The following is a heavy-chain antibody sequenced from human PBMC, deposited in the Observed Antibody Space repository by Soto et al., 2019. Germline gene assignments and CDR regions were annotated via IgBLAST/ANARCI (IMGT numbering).Heavy chain of an antibody. D-gene: IGHD3-3*01. V-gene: IGHV1-69*13. CDR2: IIPIFGTA. Sequence: SVKVSCKASGRTFSTYAISWVRQAPGQGLEWMGGIIPIFGTAKYAQKFQGRVTITADESTSTAYMELSSLRSEDTAVYYCAREIFGVIISGGRDAFDIWGQGTMVTV. CDR1: GRTFSTYA. J-gene: IGHJ3*02. CDR3: AREIFGVIISGGRDAFDI.